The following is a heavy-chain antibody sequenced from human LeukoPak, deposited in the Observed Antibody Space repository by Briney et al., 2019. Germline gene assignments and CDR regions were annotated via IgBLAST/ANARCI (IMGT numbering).Heavy chain of an antibody. CDR1: GFTFSDYY. V-gene: IGHV3-30*03. J-gene: IGHJ3*02. CDR3: ARVRWFPRAFDI. Sequence: GGSLRLSCAASGFTFSDYYMSWIRQAPGKGLEWVAFISYDGGKRFFGESVKGRFTIARDNSENTVSLQMNTLKTEDTAVYYCARVRWFPRAFDIWGQGTMVTVSS. D-gene: IGHD4-23*01. CDR2: ISYDGGKR.